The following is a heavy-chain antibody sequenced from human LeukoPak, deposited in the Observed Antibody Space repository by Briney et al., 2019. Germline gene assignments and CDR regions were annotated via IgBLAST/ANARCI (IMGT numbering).Heavy chain of an antibody. CDR1: GFTFSNYG. V-gene: IGHV3-23*01. D-gene: IGHD1-26*01. J-gene: IGHJ4*02. CDR3: AKWPEGATPKFHH. Sequence: GGSLRLSCAASGFTFSNYGMSWVRQTPGKGLEAPGKGLEWVSTISASGHATYYPDSVRGRFTISRDNSKSTLHLQMDSLRAEDSALYYCAKWPEGATPKFHHWGQGTLVTVSS. CDR2: ISASGHAT.